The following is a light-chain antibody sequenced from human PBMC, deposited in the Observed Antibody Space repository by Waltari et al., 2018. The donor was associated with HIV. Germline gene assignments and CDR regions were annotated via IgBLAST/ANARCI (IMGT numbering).Light chain of an antibody. CDR2: DVN. Sequence: QSALTQPPSASGSPGQSVTVSRTGTSSDIGYFIYVSWYQQHPGKAPKLLIYDVNKRPSGVPDRFSASKSGAMASLTVSGLLAEDEADYYCAAYAGNNIVIFGGGTKVTV. V-gene: IGLV2-8*01. CDR1: SSDIGYFIY. J-gene: IGLJ2*01. CDR3: AAYAGNNIVI.